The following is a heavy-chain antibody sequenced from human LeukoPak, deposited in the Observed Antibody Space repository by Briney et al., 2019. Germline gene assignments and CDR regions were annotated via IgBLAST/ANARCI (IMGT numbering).Heavy chain of an antibody. CDR3: ARNSSDWYGYMVV. CDR1: GYTFTSYG. CDR2: ISTYNGYA. V-gene: IGHV1-18*01. J-gene: IGHJ6*04. D-gene: IGHD6-19*01. Sequence: GASVKVSCKASGYTFTSYGISWVRQAPGQGLESMGWISTYNGYANYAQKLQGRVTMTTETSTSTAYMELRSLRSDDTAVYYCARNSSDWYGYMVVWRKGTTVTVSS.